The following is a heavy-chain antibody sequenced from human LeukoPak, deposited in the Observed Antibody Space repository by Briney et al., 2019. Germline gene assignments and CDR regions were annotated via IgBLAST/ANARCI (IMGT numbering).Heavy chain of an antibody. CDR2: IIPIFGTA. CDR1: GGTFSSYA. CDR3: ASWAAVAGRGGSFDY. D-gene: IGHD6-19*01. V-gene: IGHV1-69*13. Sequence: SVKVSCKASGGTFSSYAISWVRQAPGQGLEWMGGIIPIFGTANYAQKFQGRVTITADESTSTAYMELSSLRSEDAAVYYCASWAAVAGRGGSFDYWGQGTLVTVSS. J-gene: IGHJ4*02.